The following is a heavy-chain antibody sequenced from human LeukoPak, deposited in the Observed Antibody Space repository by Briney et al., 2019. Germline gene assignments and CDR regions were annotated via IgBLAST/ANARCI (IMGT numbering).Heavy chain of an antibody. CDR2: INSSGSSI. J-gene: IGHJ4*02. CDR3: AREPPYSSGGVYFDY. D-gene: IGHD6-19*01. Sequence: GGSLRLSCAASGFTFSSYEMNWLRKAPGKGLEWVSYINSSGSSIYYADSVKGRFTISRDNAKNSLYLQMNSLRAEDTAVYYCAREPPYSSGGVYFDYWGQGTLVTVSS. V-gene: IGHV3-48*03. CDR1: GFTFSSYE.